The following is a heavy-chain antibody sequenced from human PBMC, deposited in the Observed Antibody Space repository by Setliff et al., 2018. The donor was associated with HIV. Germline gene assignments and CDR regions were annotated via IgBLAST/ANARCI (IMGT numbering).Heavy chain of an antibody. CDR1: GGTFSSYA. CDR2: IIPIYGTA. CDR3: ATGGYYYYDKSDYYYHIDV. D-gene: IGHD3-22*01. J-gene: IGHJ6*03. Sequence: SVKVSCKASGGTFSSYAISWVRQAPGQGLEWMGGIIPIYGTANYAQKFQGRVTITADESSSTAYMELSSLRSEDTAVYYCATGGYYYYDKSDYYYHIDVWGKGTTVTAP. V-gene: IGHV1-69*13.